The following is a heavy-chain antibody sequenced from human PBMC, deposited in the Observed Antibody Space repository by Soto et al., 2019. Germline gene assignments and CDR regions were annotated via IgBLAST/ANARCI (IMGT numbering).Heavy chain of an antibody. J-gene: IGHJ6*02. V-gene: IGHV3-30-3*01. Sequence: QVQLVESGGGVVQPGRSLRLSCVTSGFTFSNYAIHWVRQAPGNGLEWVSVISFDGSDKYYADSVKGRFTISRDNSKNTLDLKMNSLRGEDTAVYYCARDISTLLNVLGYCGIDVWGRGTTVTVSS. CDR1: GFTFSNYA. CDR2: ISFDGSDK. CDR3: ARDISTLLNVLGYCGIDV. D-gene: IGHD3-9*01.